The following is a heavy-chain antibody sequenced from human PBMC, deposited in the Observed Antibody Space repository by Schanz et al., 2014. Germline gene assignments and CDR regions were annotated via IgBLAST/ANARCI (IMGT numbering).Heavy chain of an antibody. CDR3: AIIGVMVAVAGTRADY. V-gene: IGHV3-21*01. Sequence: EVQLVESGGGLVKRGGSLRLSCAASGFTISSYSMNWVRQAPGKGLEWVSSISSSGSYIYYADSVKGRFSISRDNAKNSLFLQMNRLRAEDTALYYCAIIGVMVAVAGTRADYWGQGTLVTVSS. CDR2: ISSSGSYI. J-gene: IGHJ4*02. CDR1: GFTISSYS. D-gene: IGHD6-19*01.